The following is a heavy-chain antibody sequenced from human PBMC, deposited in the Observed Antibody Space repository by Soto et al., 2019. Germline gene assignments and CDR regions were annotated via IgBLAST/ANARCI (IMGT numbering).Heavy chain of an antibody. CDR1: GGTFSSYA. CDR3: ASSEAAAILKYYYGMDV. V-gene: IGHV1-69*12. D-gene: IGHD2-2*01. J-gene: IGHJ6*02. Sequence: QVQLVQSGAEVKKPGSSVKVSCKASGGTFSSYAISWVRQAPGQGLEWMGGIIPIFGTANYAQKFQGRVTITADESTSTAYMELSSLRSEDTAVYYCASSEAAAILKYYYGMDVWGQGTTVTVSS. CDR2: IIPIFGTA.